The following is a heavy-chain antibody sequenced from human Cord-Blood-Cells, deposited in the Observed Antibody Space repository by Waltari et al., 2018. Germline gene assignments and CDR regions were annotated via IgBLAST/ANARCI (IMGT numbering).Heavy chain of an antibody. V-gene: IGHV1-2*02. CDR1: GYPFTGYY. CDR2: INPNSGGT. CDR3: ARERYNWNYFDY. Sequence: QVQLVQSGAAVKKPGASVKVSRKASGYPFTGYYLHWVLQAPGPRLERMGWINPNSGGTNYAQKFQGRVTMTRDTSISTAYMELSRLRSDDTAVYYCARERYNWNYFDYWGQGTLVTVSS. J-gene: IGHJ4*02. D-gene: IGHD1-20*01.